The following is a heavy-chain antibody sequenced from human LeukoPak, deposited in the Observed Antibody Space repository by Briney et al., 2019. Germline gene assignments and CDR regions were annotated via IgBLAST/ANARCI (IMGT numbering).Heavy chain of an antibody. CDR3: AKDLGIAAAGRYYFDY. Sequence: SGGSLRLXCAASGFTFSSYAMSWVRQAPGKELEWVSAISGSGGSTYYADSVKGRFTISRDNSKNTLYLQMNSLRAEDTAVYYCAKDLGIAAAGRYYFDYWGQGTLVTVSS. CDR2: ISGSGGST. V-gene: IGHV3-23*01. D-gene: IGHD6-13*01. CDR1: GFTFSSYA. J-gene: IGHJ4*02.